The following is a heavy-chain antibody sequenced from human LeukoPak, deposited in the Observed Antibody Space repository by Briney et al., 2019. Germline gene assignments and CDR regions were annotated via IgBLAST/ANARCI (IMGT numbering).Heavy chain of an antibody. V-gene: IGHV4-59*01. Sequence: SETLSLTCTVSGGSISSYYLSWIRQPPGKGLEWIGYIYYSGSTNYNPSLKSRVTISVDTSKNQFSLKLSSVTAADTAVYYCARAPRYCSSTSCYHDAFDIWGQGTMVTVSS. CDR3: ARAPRYCSSTSCYHDAFDI. CDR1: GGSISSYY. D-gene: IGHD2-2*01. J-gene: IGHJ3*02. CDR2: IYYSGST.